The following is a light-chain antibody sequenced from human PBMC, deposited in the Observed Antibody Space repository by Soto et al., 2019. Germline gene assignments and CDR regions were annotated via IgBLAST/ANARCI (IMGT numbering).Light chain of an antibody. CDR3: QQYNNWPPDEGYT. CDR1: QSVSSRY. J-gene: IGKJ2*01. Sequence: EIVLTQSPGTLSLSPGERATLSCRASQSVSSRYLAWYQQKPGQAPRLLISGASTRATGIPDRFSGSGSGTDFTLTISSLQSEDFAVYYCQQYNNWPPDEGYTFGQGTKLEIK. CDR2: GAS. V-gene: IGKV3-20*01.